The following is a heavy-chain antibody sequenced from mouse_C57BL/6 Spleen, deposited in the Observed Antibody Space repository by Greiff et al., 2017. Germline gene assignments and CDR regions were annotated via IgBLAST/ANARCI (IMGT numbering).Heavy chain of an antibody. CDR3: ARERGYDGGGYAMDY. CDR2: IYPGSGST. Sequence: VQLQQPGAELVKPGASVKMSCKASGYTFTSYWITWVKQRPGQGLEWIGDIYPGSGSTNYNEKFKSKATLTVDTSSSTAYMQLSSLTSEDSAVEYCARERGYDGGGYAMDYWGQGTSVTVSS. D-gene: IGHD2-2*01. V-gene: IGHV1-55*01. CDR1: GYTFTSYW. J-gene: IGHJ4*01.